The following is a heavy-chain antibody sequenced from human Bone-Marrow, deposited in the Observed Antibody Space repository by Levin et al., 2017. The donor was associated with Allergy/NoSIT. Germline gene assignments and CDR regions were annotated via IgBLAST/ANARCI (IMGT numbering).Heavy chain of an antibody. J-gene: IGHJ6*03. V-gene: IGHV3-20*04. CDR3: ARRPLSYFYMDV. CDR2: IAWNGGNT. Sequence: GGSLRLSCAASGFRFDEYGMSWVRQAPGKEVEWVAAIAWNGGNTGYADSVKGRFIISRDNAKNSLYLQMNSLRAEDTAFYYCARRPLSYFYMDVWGKGTTVTVSS. D-gene: IGHD2/OR15-2a*01. CDR1: GFRFDEYG.